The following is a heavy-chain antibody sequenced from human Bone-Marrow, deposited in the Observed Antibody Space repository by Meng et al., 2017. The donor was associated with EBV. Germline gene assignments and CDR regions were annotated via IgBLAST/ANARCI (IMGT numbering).Heavy chain of an antibody. CDR1: VFTFSSYS. CDR2: ISSSSSYI. D-gene: IGHD2-2*01. CDR3: AGVVPAVGGAFDI. J-gene: IGHJ3*02. V-gene: IGHV3-21*01. Sequence: EAKLVESGGXXXXXGXSLXLSCAASVFTFSSYSMNWVRQAPGKGLEWVSYISSSSSYIYYADSVKGRFTISRDNAKNSLYLQMNSLRAEGTAVYYCAGVVPAVGGAFDIWGQGTMVTVSS.